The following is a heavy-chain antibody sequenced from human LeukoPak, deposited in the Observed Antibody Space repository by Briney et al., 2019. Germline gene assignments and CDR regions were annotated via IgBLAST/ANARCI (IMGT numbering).Heavy chain of an antibody. CDR2: ISSSSSYI. D-gene: IGHD5-12*01. CDR3: ARDRGYSGYGEIDY. Sequence: GGSLRLSCAASGFTFSSYSMNWVRQAPGKGLEWVSSISSSSSYIYYADSVKGRFTISRDNAKNSLYLQMNGLRAEDTAVYYCARDRGYSGYGEIDYWGQGTLVTVSS. CDR1: GFTFSSYS. J-gene: IGHJ4*02. V-gene: IGHV3-21*01.